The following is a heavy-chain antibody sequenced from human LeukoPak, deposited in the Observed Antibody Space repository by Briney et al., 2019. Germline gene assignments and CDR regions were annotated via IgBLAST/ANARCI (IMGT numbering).Heavy chain of an antibody. CDR1: GFTFDDYG. V-gene: IGHV3-20*04. D-gene: IGHD5-18*01. CDR2: TFQGGGEI. Sequence: GGSLRLSCAASGFTFDDYGMSWVRQAPGKGLEWVSSTFQGGGEIHYADSVRGRFTISRDNSRSTLFLQMNSLRGEDTAIYYCATYRQVMLPFEAWGQGTLVTVSS. J-gene: IGHJ5*02. CDR3: ATYRQVMLPFEA.